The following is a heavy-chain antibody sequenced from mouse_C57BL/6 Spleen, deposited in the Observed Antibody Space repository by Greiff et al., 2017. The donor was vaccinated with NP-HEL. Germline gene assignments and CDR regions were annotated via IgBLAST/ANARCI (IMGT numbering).Heavy chain of an antibody. D-gene: IGHD1-1*01. J-gene: IGHJ4*01. CDR1: GFTFSDYG. CDR3: ARDPYYYGSSYAMDY. V-gene: IGHV5-17*01. CDR2: ISSGSSTI. Sequence: EVHLVESGGGLVKPGGSLKLSCAASGFTFSDYGMHWVRQAPEKGLEWVAYISSGSSTIYYADTVKGRFTISRDNAKNTLFLQMTSLRSEDTAMYYCARDPYYYGSSYAMDYWGQGTSVTVSS.